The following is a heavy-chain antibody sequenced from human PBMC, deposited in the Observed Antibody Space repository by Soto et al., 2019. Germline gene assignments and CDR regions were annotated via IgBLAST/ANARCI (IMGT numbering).Heavy chain of an antibody. Sequence: SETLSLTCTASGGSISSGDYYWSWIRQPPGKGLEWIGYIYYSGSTYYNPSLKSRVTISVDTSKNQFSLKLSSVTAADTAVYYCARGVGYYDSSGYFLLFDPWGQGTLVTVSS. CDR3: ARGVGYYDSSGYFLLFDP. CDR1: GGSISSGDYY. CDR2: IYYSGST. V-gene: IGHV4-30-4*01. D-gene: IGHD3-22*01. J-gene: IGHJ5*02.